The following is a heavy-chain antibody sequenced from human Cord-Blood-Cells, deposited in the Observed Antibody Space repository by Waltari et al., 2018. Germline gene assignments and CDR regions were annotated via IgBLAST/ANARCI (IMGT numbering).Heavy chain of an antibody. Sequence: QVQLVQSGAEVKKPGSSVKVSCKASGGPFSSYTISWVRQPPGQGLEWMGRIIPILGIANYAKKFQGRVTITADKATSTAYMELSSLRSEDTAVYYCARDLAVGYSGYGFDYWGQGTLVTVSS. CDR3: ARDLAVGYSGYGFDY. V-gene: IGHV1-69*08. CDR1: GGPFSSYT. D-gene: IGHD5-12*01. J-gene: IGHJ4*02. CDR2: IIPILGIA.